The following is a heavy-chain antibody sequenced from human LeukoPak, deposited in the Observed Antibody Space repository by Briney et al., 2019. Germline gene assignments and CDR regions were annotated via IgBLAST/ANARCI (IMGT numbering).Heavy chain of an antibody. CDR3: VRDSPSGFFDL. J-gene: IGHJ2*01. D-gene: IGHD6-19*01. CDR2: INPDGTVT. V-gene: IGHV3-74*01. Sequence: PGGSLRLSCAASGFTLNTYWMHWVRQAPGEGLFWVSPINPDGTVTTYADSVKGRFTISRDNAKNTLYLQMNSLRAEDTAVYYCVRDSPSGFFDLWGRGTLVTVSS. CDR1: GFTLNTYW.